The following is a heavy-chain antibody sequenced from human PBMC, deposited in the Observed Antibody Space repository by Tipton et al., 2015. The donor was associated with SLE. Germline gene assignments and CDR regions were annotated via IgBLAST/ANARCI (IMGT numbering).Heavy chain of an antibody. J-gene: IGHJ5*02. CDR2: IYYSGST. CDR1: GGSISSYY. CDR3: ARGTVGWFDP. Sequence: GLVKPSETLSLTCTVSGGSISSYYWSWIRQPPGKGLEWIGYIYYSGSTNYNPSLKSRVTISVDTSKNQFSLKLSSVTAADTAVYYCARGTVGWFDPWGQGTLVTVSS. V-gene: IGHV4-59*01. D-gene: IGHD3-10*01.